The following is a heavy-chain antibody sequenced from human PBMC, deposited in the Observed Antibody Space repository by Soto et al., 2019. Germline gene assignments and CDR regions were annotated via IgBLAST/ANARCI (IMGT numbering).Heavy chain of an antibody. CDR2: INSDGTRI. D-gene: IGHD1-7*01. Sequence: GGSLRLSCAASGFTFSSYAMHWVRQAPGKRLEWVARINSDGTRINYAASVKGRFTISRDNAKNTVFLQMNSLRDEDSAVYFCARAGDWNYVQDFWGQGT. V-gene: IGHV3-74*01. J-gene: IGHJ4*02. CDR1: GFTFSSYA. CDR3: ARAGDWNYVQDF.